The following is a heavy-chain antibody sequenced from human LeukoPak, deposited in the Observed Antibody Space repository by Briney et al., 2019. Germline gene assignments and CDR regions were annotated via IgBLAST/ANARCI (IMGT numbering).Heavy chain of an antibody. Sequence: PSGTLSLTCAVSGGSISSSNWWSWVRQPPGKGLEWIGEIYHSGSTNYNPSLKSRVTISVDKSKNQFSLKLSSATAADTAVYYCATRYGSGSYYRNFWFDPWGQGTLVTVSS. CDR1: GGSISSSNW. D-gene: IGHD3-10*01. J-gene: IGHJ5*02. CDR3: ATRYGSGSYYRNFWFDP. V-gene: IGHV4-4*02. CDR2: IYHSGST.